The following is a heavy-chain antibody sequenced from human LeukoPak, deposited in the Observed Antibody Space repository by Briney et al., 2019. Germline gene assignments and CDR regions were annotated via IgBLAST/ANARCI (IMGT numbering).Heavy chain of an antibody. V-gene: IGHV4-61*02. CDR2: IYTSGST. CDR1: GGSTSSGSYY. CDR3: ARTTMVRGTYYMDV. Sequence: PSETLSLTCTVSGGSTSSGSYYWSWIRQPAGKGLEWIGRIYTSGSTNYNPSLKSRVTISYTSKNQFSLKLNSVTAADTAVYYCARTTMVRGTYYMDVWGKGTTVTISS. J-gene: IGHJ6*03. D-gene: IGHD3-10*01.